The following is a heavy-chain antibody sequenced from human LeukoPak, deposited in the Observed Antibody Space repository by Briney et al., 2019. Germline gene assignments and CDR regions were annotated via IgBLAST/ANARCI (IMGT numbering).Heavy chain of an antibody. CDR2: ISPYNANT. CDR3: ARKPPNLAFDY. CDR1: GYTFTSYG. Sequence: ASVKVSCKASGYTFTSYGLSWVRQAPGQGLEWMGWISPYNANTHYVQKVQGRVTMTTDTSTSTAYMELRSLRSDDTAVYYCARKPPNLAFDYWGQGTLVTVSS. D-gene: IGHD4/OR15-4a*01. V-gene: IGHV1-18*04. J-gene: IGHJ4*02.